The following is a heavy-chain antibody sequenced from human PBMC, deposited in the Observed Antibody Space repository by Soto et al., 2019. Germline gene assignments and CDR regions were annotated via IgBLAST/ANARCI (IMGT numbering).Heavy chain of an antibody. Sequence: ASVKVSCKASGYTFTSYGISWVRQAPGQGLERMGWISAYNGNTNYAQKLQGRVTMTTDTSTSTAYMELRSLRSDDTAVYYCARSGGYCSGGSCYSYYYYYGMDVWGQGTTVTVSS. CDR2: ISAYNGNT. J-gene: IGHJ6*02. CDR3: ARSGGYCSGGSCYSYYYYYGMDV. CDR1: GYTFTSYG. D-gene: IGHD2-15*01. V-gene: IGHV1-18*01.